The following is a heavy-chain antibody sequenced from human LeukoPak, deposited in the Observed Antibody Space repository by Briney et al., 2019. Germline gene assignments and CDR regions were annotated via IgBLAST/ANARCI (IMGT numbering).Heavy chain of an antibody. J-gene: IGHJ3*02. Sequence: SETLSLTCTVSGGSISSYYWSWIRQPPGKGLSGIGRIYTSGSTNYNPSLKSRVTMSVDTSKNQFSLKLSSVTAADTAVYYCARSGYSYGPGRDAFDIWGQGTMVTVSS. CDR2: IYTSGST. D-gene: IGHD5-18*01. CDR3: ARSGYSYGPGRDAFDI. CDR1: GGSISSYY. V-gene: IGHV4-4*07.